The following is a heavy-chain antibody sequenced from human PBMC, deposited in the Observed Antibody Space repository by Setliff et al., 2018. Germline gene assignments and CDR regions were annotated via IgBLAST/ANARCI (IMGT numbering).Heavy chain of an antibody. CDR1: AFTFSYYA. Sequence: GGSLRLSCVASAFTFSYYAMHWVRQAPGKGLEWVAVMSFDGSNKYYADSVRGRFTISRDKSENTLYLQMNSLRAEDTAVYYCAKDGQQEAPYAFDMWGQGTMVTVSS. CDR2: MSFDGSNK. V-gene: IGHV3-30*18. J-gene: IGHJ3*02. D-gene: IGHD6-13*01. CDR3: AKDGQQEAPYAFDM.